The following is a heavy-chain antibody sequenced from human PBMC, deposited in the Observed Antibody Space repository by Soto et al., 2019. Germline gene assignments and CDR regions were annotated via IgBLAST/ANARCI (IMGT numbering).Heavy chain of an antibody. Sequence: QVQLVQSGAEVKKSGASVKVSCKASGYTFTSHDINWVRQATGQGLEWMGWMNPNSGNTGYAQKFQGRVTMTRNTXISNAYMELSGLRAEETAVYYGARWDYGYSARFDYWGQGTLVTVSS. J-gene: IGHJ4*02. V-gene: IGHV1-8*01. CDR2: MNPNSGNT. CDR3: ARWDYGYSARFDY. D-gene: IGHD4-17*01. CDR1: GYTFTSHD.